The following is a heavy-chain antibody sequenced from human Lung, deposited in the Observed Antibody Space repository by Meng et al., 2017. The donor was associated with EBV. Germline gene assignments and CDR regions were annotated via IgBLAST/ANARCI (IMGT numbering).Heavy chain of an antibody. Sequence: QGQLVQSGAEVKKPXGSVKVSCXAYGYIXTSYGIGWVRQAPGQGLEWMGWISAYNGNTNYAQKLQGRVTMTTDTSTSTAYMELRSLRSDDTAVYYCARARLGGYCSSTSCADNWFDPWGHGTLVTVSS. J-gene: IGHJ5*02. V-gene: IGHV1-18*01. CDR1: GYIXTSYG. D-gene: IGHD2-2*01. CDR2: ISAYNGNT. CDR3: ARARLGGYCSSTSCADNWFDP.